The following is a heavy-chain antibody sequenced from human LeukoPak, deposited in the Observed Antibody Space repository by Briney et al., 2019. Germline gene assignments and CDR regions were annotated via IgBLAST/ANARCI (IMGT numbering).Heavy chain of an antibody. CDR2: ISSSSSNI. CDR1: GFTFSSYT. J-gene: IGHJ6*02. V-gene: IGHV3-48*04. CDR3: ARDPPSVAAVGYSMDV. D-gene: IGHD6-13*01. Sequence: GGSLRLSCAASGFTFSSYTMNWVRQAPGKGLECISAISSSSSNIYYADSEKGRFTISRDNAKNSLYLQMNSLRVEDTAVYYCARDPPSVAAVGYSMDVWGRGTTVTVSS.